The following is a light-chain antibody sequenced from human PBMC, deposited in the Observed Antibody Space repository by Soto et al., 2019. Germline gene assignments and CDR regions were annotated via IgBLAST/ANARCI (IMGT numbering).Light chain of an antibody. CDR1: QSVGSN. CDR3: QQYNNWPPDRT. Sequence: EIVMTQSPATLSVSPGERATLSCRASQSVGSNLAWYQQKPGQATRLLIYGASTRATGIPARFSGSGSGTEFTLTISSLQSEDFPIYFCQQYNNWPPDRTFGQGTKVEIK. V-gene: IGKV3-15*01. J-gene: IGKJ1*01. CDR2: GAS.